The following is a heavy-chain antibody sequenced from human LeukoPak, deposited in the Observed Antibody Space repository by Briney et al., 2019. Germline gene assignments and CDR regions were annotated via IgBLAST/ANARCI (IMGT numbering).Heavy chain of an antibody. Sequence: GGSLRLSCAASGFTFSSYGIHWVRQAPGKGLEWVAVIPYDGTNKYYTDSVKGRFTISRDNSKNTLYLQLNSLRAEDTAVYYCAKDLRSGWYEGIDYWGQGTLVTVSS. V-gene: IGHV3-30*18. CDR2: IPYDGTNK. CDR1: GFTFSSYG. D-gene: IGHD6-19*01. CDR3: AKDLRSGWYEGIDY. J-gene: IGHJ4*02.